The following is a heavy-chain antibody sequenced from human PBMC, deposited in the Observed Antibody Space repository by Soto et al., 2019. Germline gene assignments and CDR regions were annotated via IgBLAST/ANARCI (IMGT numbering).Heavy chain of an antibody. CDR1: GFTFNTYT. CDR2: VSSSSIYI. J-gene: IGHJ4*02. CDR3: ARETYCSSTSCYLDY. Sequence: EVQLVESGGGLVKPGGSLRLSCAASGFTFNTYTLAWVRQAPGRGLEWVSSVSSSSIYIHYGDSVKGRFTISRDNAQNSVYLQMDSLRADDTAVYYCARETYCSSTSCYLDYRGRGTLVTVSS. D-gene: IGHD2-2*01. V-gene: IGHV3-21*02.